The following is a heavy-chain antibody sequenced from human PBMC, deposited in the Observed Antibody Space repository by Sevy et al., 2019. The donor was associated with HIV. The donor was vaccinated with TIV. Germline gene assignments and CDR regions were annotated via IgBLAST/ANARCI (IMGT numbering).Heavy chain of an antibody. V-gene: IGHV3-11*01. D-gene: IGHD4-17*01. CDR1: GFTFSDYY. CDR3: ARDHVKDGDFADYYYFAMDV. J-gene: IGHJ6*02. Sequence: GGSLRLSCAASGFTFSDYYMSWIRQAPGKGLEWISYISGSDDAIYYADSVKGRFSISRDNAKNSLYLQLTSLRPEDTAVYYCARDHVKDGDFADYYYFAMDVWGQGTTVTVSS. CDR2: ISGSDDAI.